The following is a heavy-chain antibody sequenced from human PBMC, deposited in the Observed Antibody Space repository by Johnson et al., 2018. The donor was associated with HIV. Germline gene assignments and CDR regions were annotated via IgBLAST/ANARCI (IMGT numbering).Heavy chain of an antibody. Sequence: VQLVESGGGLVQPGGSLRLSCAASGFTFSSYAMHWVRQAPGKGLEYVSAISSNGGSTYYANSVKGRFTISRDNSKNTLYLQMNSLRPEDTALYYCAKSCNWGPLTLDAFDSWGQGTKVTVSS. CDR3: AKSCNWGPLTLDAFDS. D-gene: IGHD7-27*01. J-gene: IGHJ3*02. CDR1: GFTFSSYA. CDR2: ISSNGGST. V-gene: IGHV3-64*01.